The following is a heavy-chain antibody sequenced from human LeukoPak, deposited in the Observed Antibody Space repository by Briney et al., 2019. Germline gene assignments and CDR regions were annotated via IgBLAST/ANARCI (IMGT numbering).Heavy chain of an antibody. D-gene: IGHD3-10*01. CDR1: GFTFSSYS. V-gene: IGHV3-21*01. Sequence: GGSLRLSCAASGFTFSSYSRNWVRQAPGKGLEWVSSISSSSSYIYYADSVKGRFTISRDNAKNSLYLQMNSLRAEDTAVYYCASETDPYYYGSGSYLDYWGQGTLVTVSS. J-gene: IGHJ4*02. CDR3: ASETDPYYYGSGSYLDY. CDR2: ISSSSSYI.